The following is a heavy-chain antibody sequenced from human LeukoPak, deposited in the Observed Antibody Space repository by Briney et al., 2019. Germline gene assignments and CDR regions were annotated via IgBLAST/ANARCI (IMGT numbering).Heavy chain of an antibody. J-gene: IGHJ4*02. CDR2: ISYDGSNK. D-gene: IGHD6-19*01. CDR3: ARSEVAAPFDY. CDR1: GFTFSSYA. Sequence: GRSLRLSSAASGFTFSSYAMHWVRQAPGKGLEWVAVISYDGSNKYYADSVKGRFTISRDNSKNTLYLQMNSLRAEDTAVYYCARSEVAAPFDYWGQGTLVTVSS. V-gene: IGHV3-30*04.